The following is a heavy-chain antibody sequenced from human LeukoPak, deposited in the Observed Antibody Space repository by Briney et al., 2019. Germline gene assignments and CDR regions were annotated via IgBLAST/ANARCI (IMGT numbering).Heavy chain of an antibody. V-gene: IGHV4-30-4*08. J-gene: IGHJ3*02. CDR1: GGSISSGDYY. CDR3: AHVWSGPYDAFDI. Sequence: SETLSLTCTVSGGSISSGDYYWSWIRQPPGKGLEWIGYIYYSGSTYYNPSLKSRVTISVDTSKNQFSLKLSSVTAADTAVYYCAHVWSGPYDAFDIWGQGTMVTVSS. D-gene: IGHD3-3*02. CDR2: IYYSGST.